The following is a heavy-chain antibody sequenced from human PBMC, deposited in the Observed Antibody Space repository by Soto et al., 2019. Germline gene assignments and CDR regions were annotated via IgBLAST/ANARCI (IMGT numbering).Heavy chain of an antibody. J-gene: IGHJ6*02. CDR1: GGSISSSSYY. CDR3: ARLGGRYYGMDV. D-gene: IGHD2-15*01. CDR2: IYYSGST. V-gene: IGHV4-39*01. Sequence: SETLSLTCTVSGGSISSSSYYWGWIRQPPGKGLEWIGSIYYSGSTYYNPSLKSRVTISVDTSKNQFSLKLSSVTAADTAVYYCARLGGRYYGMDVWGQGTTVTVSS.